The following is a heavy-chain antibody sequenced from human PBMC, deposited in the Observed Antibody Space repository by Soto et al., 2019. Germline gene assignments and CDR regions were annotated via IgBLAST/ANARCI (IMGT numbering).Heavy chain of an antibody. V-gene: IGHV1-2*04. Sequence: GGPVKVSCKASGYTFTGYYMHWVRQAPGQGLEWMGWINPNSGGTNYAQKFQGWVTMTRDTSISTAYMELSRLRSDDTAVYYCARDACSGGSCYGYYGMDVWGQGTTVNVSS. CDR1: GYTFTGYY. CDR3: ARDACSGGSCYGYYGMDV. D-gene: IGHD2-15*01. J-gene: IGHJ6*02. CDR2: INPNSGGT.